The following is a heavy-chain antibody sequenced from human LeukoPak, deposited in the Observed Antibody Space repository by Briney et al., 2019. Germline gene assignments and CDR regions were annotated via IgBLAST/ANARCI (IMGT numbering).Heavy chain of an antibody. CDR2: IRYEGSYK. CDR1: GFTFSIYG. V-gene: IGHV3-30*02. CDR3: AKDYEITPHLFDY. D-gene: IGHD3-16*01. Sequence: GGSLSLACAASGFTFSIYGLHWVRQAPGKGLEGLAFIRYEGSYKYYADSVKGRFTISRDNSKNSLYLQMNSLRAEDTAVYYCAKDYEITPHLFDYWGQGTLVTVSS. J-gene: IGHJ4*02.